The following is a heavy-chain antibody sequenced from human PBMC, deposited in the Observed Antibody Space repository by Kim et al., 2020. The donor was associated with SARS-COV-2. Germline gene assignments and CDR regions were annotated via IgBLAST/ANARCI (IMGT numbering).Heavy chain of an antibody. J-gene: IGHJ4*02. CDR1: GGSISSGSYY. Sequence: SETLSLTCTVSGGSISSGSYYWSWIRQPAGKGLEWIGRIYTSGSTNYNPSLKSRVTISVDTSMNQFSLKLSSVTAADTAVYYCARVHYDYVWGSYYFDYWGQGTLVTVSS. CDR3: ARVHYDYVWGSYYFDY. V-gene: IGHV4-61*02. D-gene: IGHD3-16*01. CDR2: IYTSGST.